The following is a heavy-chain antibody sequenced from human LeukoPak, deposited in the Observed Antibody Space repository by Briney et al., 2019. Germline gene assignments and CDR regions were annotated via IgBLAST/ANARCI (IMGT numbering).Heavy chain of an antibody. D-gene: IGHD1-26*01. CDR1: GGSISSGDYY. V-gene: IGHV4-30-4*08. J-gene: IGHJ4*02. Sequence: PSQTLSLTCTVSGGSISSGDYYWSWIRQPPAKGLEWIGYIYYSGSTYYNPSLKSRVTISVDTSKNQFSLKLSSVTAADTAVYYCARGLKWGDGNYFDYWGQGTLVTVSS. CDR2: IYYSGST. CDR3: ARGLKWGDGNYFDY.